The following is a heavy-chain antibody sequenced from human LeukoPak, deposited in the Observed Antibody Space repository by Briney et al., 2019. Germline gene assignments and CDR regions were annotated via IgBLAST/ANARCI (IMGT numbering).Heavy chain of an antibody. CDR2: IDPSDSYT. V-gene: IGHV5-10-1*01. CDR1: GYSFTSYW. Sequence: GESLKISCKGSGYSFTSYWISWVRQMPGKGLEWMGRIDPSDSYTNYSPSFQGHVTISADKSISTAYLQWSSLKASDTAMYYCVHSGAINYFDYWGQGTLVTVSS. D-gene: IGHD6-19*01. J-gene: IGHJ4*02. CDR3: VHSGAINYFDY.